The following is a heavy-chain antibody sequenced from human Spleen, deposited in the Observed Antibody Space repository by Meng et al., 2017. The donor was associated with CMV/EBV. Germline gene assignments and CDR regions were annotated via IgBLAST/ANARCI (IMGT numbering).Heavy chain of an antibody. Sequence: GSLRLSCAVYGESFRGFYWNWIRQPPGKGLEWIGEIDQSGSTNYNPSLKSRVSVSVDTSKNHFSLKLTSVTAADTAVYYCASPIAARRWNLKSNRNYYYYGMDVWGQGTTVTVSS. CDR3: ASPIAARRWNLKSNRNYYYYGMDV. D-gene: IGHD6-6*01. CDR2: IDQSGST. CDR1: GESFRGFY. V-gene: IGHV4-34*01. J-gene: IGHJ6*02.